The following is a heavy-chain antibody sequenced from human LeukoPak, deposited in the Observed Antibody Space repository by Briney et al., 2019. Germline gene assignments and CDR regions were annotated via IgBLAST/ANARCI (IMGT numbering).Heavy chain of an antibody. CDR3: ARGIQLWSEYYYMDV. D-gene: IGHD5-18*01. Sequence: SETLSLTCTVSGGSISSYYWSWIRQPPGKGLEWIGYIYYSGSTNYNPSHKSRVTISVDTSKNQFSLKLSSVTAADTAVYYCARGIQLWSEYYYMDVWGKGTTVTVSS. CDR1: GGSISSYY. J-gene: IGHJ6*03. V-gene: IGHV4-59*01. CDR2: IYYSGST.